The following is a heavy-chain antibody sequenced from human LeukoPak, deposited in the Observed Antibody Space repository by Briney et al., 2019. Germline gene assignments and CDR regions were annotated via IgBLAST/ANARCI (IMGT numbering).Heavy chain of an antibody. J-gene: IGHJ6*03. CDR2: IKQDGSEK. CDR3: AKGRGPAALADMDV. D-gene: IGHD3-10*01. Sequence: GGSLRLSCAASGFTFSSYWMSWVRQAPGKGLEWVANIKQDGSEKYYVDSVKGRFTISRDNSKNTLYLQMNSLRAEDTAVYYCAKGRGPAALADMDVWGKGTTVTVSS. CDR1: GFTFSSYW. V-gene: IGHV3-7*01.